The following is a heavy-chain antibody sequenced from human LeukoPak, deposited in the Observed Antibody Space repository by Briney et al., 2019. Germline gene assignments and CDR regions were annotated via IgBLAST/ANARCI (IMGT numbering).Heavy chain of an antibody. Sequence: PSQTLSLTCTVSGDSISSGDYYWSWIRQPAGKGLEWIGRISSSGSTNYNPSLKSRVTISVDTSKNQFSLKLRSVTAADTAVYYCARLSGYHWESFYDYWGQGTLVTVSS. V-gene: IGHV4-61*02. CDR1: GDSISSGDYY. CDR3: ARLSGYHWESFYDY. D-gene: IGHD5-12*01. J-gene: IGHJ4*02. CDR2: ISSSGST.